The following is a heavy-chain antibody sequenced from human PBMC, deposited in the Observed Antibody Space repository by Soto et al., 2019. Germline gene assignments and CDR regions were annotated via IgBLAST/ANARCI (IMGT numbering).Heavy chain of an antibody. CDR1: GGSISSFCYY. J-gene: IGHJ6*02. CDR3: ALYNHYYGMYV. D-gene: IGHD1-20*01. V-gene: IGHV4-31*03. CDR2: IYYSGST. Sequence: SETLSLTCTVSGGSISSFCYYWSWIRQHPGKGLEWIGYIYYSGSTYYNPSLKSRVTISVDTSKNQFSLKLSSVTAADTAVYYCALYNHYYGMYVWGQGTTVTVSS.